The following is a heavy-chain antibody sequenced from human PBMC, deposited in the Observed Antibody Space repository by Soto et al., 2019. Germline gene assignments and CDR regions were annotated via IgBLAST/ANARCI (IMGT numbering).Heavy chain of an antibody. Sequence: GGSLRLSCAASGFTFRTFAMHWVRQAPGKGLEWVAVISNDGSIKYFLDSVKGRFTISRDNSNNTLSLQMGSLRAEDTAVYYCARDKKPFNWSPSILKSYYYGMDVWGQGTTVTVSS. CDR3: ARDKKPFNWSPSILKSYYYGMDV. J-gene: IGHJ6*02. D-gene: IGHD1-1*01. CDR1: GFTFRTFA. V-gene: IGHV3-30-3*01. CDR2: ISNDGSIK.